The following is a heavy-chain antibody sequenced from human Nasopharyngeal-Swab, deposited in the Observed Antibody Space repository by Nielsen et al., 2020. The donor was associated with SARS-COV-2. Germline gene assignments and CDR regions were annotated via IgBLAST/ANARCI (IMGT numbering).Heavy chain of an antibody. J-gene: IGHJ4*02. V-gene: IGHV1-3*01. CDR2: INAGNGNT. CDR3: ARGGSGSYLPIY. D-gene: IGHD1-26*01. Sequence: WLRQAPGQRLEGMGWINAGNGNTKYSQKFQGRATITRDTYASTAYMELSSLRSEDTAVYYCARGGSGSYLPIYWGQGTLVTVSS.